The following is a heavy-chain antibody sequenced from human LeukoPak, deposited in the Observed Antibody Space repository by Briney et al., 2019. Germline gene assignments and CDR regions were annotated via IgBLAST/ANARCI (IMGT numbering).Heavy chain of an antibody. V-gene: IGHV3-30*01. CDR2: ISFDATKE. CDR3: ARFKVGTNTTQKNAFDI. Sequence: GGSLRLSCAASGFTFSNYAVHWVRQAPGKGLEWVAVISFDATKEYFGKSVKGRFTISRDNSKATLYLQMHRLRIEDTPLYFCARFKVGTNTTQKNAFDIWGRGTVVAVSS. CDR1: GFTFSNYA. J-gene: IGHJ3*02. D-gene: IGHD1-1*01.